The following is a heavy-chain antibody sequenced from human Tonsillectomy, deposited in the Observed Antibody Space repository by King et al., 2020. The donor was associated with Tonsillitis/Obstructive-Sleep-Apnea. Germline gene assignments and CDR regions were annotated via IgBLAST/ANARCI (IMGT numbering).Heavy chain of an antibody. J-gene: IGHJ4*02. CDR3: ARHHYYPSGTYSEYYFDF. V-gene: IGHV4-39*01. Sequence: QLQESGPGLVKPSENLSLTCTVSGGSISSRSFYWGWIRQPPGKGLEWIGSIYHNGNTHYNPSLQSRVTMSVNTSKNQFSLNVNSVTAADTAVYYCARHHYYPSGTYSEYYFDFWGQGTLVTVSS. D-gene: IGHD3-10*01. CDR1: GGSISSRSFY. CDR2: IYHNGNT.